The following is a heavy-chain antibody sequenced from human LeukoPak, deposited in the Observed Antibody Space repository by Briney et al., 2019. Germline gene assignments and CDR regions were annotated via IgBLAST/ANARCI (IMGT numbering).Heavy chain of an antibody. J-gene: IGHJ6*03. Sequence: SVKVSCKASGGTFSSYAINWVRQAPGQGLEWMGGIIPIFGTANYAQKFQGRVTITADESTSTAYMELSSLRSEDTAVYYCARGDKKSYYYYYMDVWGKGTTVTISS. CDR3: ARGDKKSYYYYYMDV. CDR2: IIPIFGTA. V-gene: IGHV1-69*13. D-gene: IGHD5-24*01. CDR1: GGTFSSYA.